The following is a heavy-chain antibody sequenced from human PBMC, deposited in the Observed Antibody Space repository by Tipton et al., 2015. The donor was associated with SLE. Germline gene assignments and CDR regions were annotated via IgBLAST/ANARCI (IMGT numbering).Heavy chain of an antibody. J-gene: IGHJ5*02. CDR3: AKGGLVVPLIDP. CDR2: ISGSGGST. CDR1: GFTFSSYA. Sequence: LSLTCAASGFTFSSYAMSWVRQAPGKGLEWVSAISGSGGSTYYADSVKGRFTISRDNSKNTLYLQMNSLRAEDTAVYYCAKGGLVVPLIDPWGQGTLVTVSS. V-gene: IGHV3-23*01. D-gene: IGHD3-22*01.